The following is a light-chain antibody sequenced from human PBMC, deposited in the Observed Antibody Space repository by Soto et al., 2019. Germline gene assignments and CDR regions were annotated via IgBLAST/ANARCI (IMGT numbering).Light chain of an antibody. CDR1: QSVSSL. CDR3: EPCDKWPYT. J-gene: IGKJ2*01. CDR2: DAS. V-gene: IGKV3-11*01. Sequence: EIVLTQSPAPLSLSPGEGATLSCRASQSVSSLLAWDQQKPGQAPRLLIYDASNMATGIPARLSGSGSRTRVTLTISRLEPEDLALYYCEPCDKWPYTFGQGTKLEIK.